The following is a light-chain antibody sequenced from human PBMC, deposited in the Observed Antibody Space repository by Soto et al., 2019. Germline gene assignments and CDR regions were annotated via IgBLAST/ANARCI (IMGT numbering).Light chain of an antibody. Sequence: IVMTQSPGTLSVSPGERATLSCRASQNIGNKVGWYQQKPGQAPRLLIYGGYTRATSIPDRFISSGYGTEFTLTITSLQSEDSAVYYCEEYDYWHPITFGGGTKVEIK. CDR1: QNIGNK. CDR2: GGY. V-gene: IGKV3D-15*01. CDR3: EEYDYWHPIT. J-gene: IGKJ4*01.